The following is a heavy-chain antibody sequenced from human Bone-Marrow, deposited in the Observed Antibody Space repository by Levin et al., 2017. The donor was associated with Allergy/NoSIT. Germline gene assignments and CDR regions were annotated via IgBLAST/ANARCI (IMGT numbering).Heavy chain of an antibody. CDR1: GFSLSTNGMC. CDR3: ARAFTGYNYGGSFDY. D-gene: IGHD5-18*01. Sequence: RMSGPTLVKPTQILTLTCTFSGFSLSTNGMCVSWIRPPPGKALEWLAHIEWDDDKYYSTSLKTRLTISKDTSKNQVVLTMTNMDPVDTATYFCARAFTGYNYGGSFDYWGQGTLVTVSS. V-gene: IGHV2-70*01. J-gene: IGHJ4*02. CDR2: IEWDDDK.